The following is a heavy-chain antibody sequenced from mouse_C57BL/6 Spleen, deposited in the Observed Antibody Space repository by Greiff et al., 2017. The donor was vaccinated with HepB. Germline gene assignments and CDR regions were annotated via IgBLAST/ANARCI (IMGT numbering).Heavy chain of an antibody. D-gene: IGHD2-3*01. CDR1: GFTFSDYG. CDR2: ISSGSSTI. Sequence: EVKLMESGGGLVKPGGSLKLSCAASGFTFSDYGMHWVRQAPEKGLEWVAYISSGSSTIYYADTVKGRFTISRDNAKNTLFLQMTSLRSEDTAMYYCARGRVDGYYPNFDYWGQGTTLTVSS. V-gene: IGHV5-17*01. CDR3: ARGRVDGYYPNFDY. J-gene: IGHJ2*01.